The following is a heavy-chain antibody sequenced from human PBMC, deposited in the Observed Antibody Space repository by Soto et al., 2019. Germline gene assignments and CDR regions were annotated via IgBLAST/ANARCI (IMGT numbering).Heavy chain of an antibody. J-gene: IGHJ6*02. Sequence: EVQLVESGGGLVQPGESLKLSCAASGFTFRGSAMHWVRQASGKGLEWVGRIRSKANSYATAYAASVQGRFTISRDDSRSTAYLQMTRLKTEDTAVYYCTGSLLAYCSGGKCDTDYYYYGMDVWGPGTAVTVSS. D-gene: IGHD2-15*01. CDR3: TGSLLAYCSGGKCDTDYYYYGMDV. CDR1: GFTFRGSA. CDR2: IRSKANSYAT. V-gene: IGHV3-73*02.